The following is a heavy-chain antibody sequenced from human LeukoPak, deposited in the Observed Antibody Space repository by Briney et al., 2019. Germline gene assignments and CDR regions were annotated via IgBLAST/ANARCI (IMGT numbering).Heavy chain of an antibody. V-gene: IGHV3-23*01. D-gene: IGHD1-7*01. CDR2: ISGSGVST. CDR3: AKDERNWNYNLASQTYD. J-gene: IGHJ4*02. CDR1: GFTFSSYA. Sequence: GGPLRLPCAASGFTFSSYAMSWVRQAPGKGLEWVSAISGSGVSTYYADSVKGRFTISRDNSKNTLYLQMNSLRAEDTAVYYCAKDERNWNYNLASQTYDWGQGTLVTVSS.